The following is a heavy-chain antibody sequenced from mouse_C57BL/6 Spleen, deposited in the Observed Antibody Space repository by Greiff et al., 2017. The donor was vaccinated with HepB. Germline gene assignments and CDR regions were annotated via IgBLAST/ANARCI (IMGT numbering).Heavy chain of an antibody. CDR3: ARSTMVTPYYFAY. D-gene: IGHD2-2*01. V-gene: IGHV1-7*01. CDR1: GYTFTSYW. CDR2: INPSSGYT. J-gene: IGHJ2*01. Sequence: QVQLQQSGAELAKPGASVKLSCKASGYTFTSYWMHWVKQRPGQGLEWIGYINPSSGYTKYNQKFKDKATLTADKSSSTAYMQLSSLTYEDSAVYYCARSTMVTPYYFAYWGQGTTLTVSS.